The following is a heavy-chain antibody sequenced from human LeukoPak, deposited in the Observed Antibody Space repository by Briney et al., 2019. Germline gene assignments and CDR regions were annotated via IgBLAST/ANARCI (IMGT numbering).Heavy chain of an antibody. Sequence: GGSLRLSCAASGFSFTSYGMHWVRQAPGKGLEWVGVISDDGRRKDYADSVKGRFTISRDNSKDTLYLQMNSLRAEDTAVYYCAKRPSDYGDYVSYFDYWGQGTLVTVSS. CDR2: ISDDGRRK. V-gene: IGHV3-30*18. J-gene: IGHJ4*02. CDR1: GFSFTSYG. CDR3: AKRPSDYGDYVSYFDY. D-gene: IGHD4-17*01.